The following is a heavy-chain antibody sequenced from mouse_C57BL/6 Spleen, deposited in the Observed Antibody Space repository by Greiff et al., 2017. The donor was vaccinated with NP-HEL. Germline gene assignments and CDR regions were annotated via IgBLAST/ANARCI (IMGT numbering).Heavy chain of an antibody. CDR3: ASEGELRLPAY. V-gene: IGHV3-6*01. J-gene: IGHJ3*01. CDR2: ISYDGSN. CDR1: GYSITSGYY. D-gene: IGHD3-2*02. Sequence: VQLQQSGPGLVKPSQSLSLTCSVTGYSITSGYYWNWIRQFPGNKLEWMGYISYDGSNNYNPSLKNRISITRDTSKNQFFLKLNSVTTEDTATYYCASEGELRLPAYWGQGTLVTVSA.